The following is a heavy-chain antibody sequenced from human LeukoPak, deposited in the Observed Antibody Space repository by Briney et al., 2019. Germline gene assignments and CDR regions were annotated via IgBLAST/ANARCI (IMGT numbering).Heavy chain of an antibody. J-gene: IGHJ4*02. CDR2: INTNTGNP. CDR1: GYTFSSYA. CDR3: ARSNNDGDYLGVGFDY. Sequence: ASVKVSCKASGYTFSSYAMNWVRQAPGQGLEWMGWINTNTGNPTYAQGFAGRFVFSLDTSVSTAYLQISSLQAEDTAVYYCARSNNDGDYLGVGFDYWGQGTLVTVSS. V-gene: IGHV7-4-1*02. D-gene: IGHD4-17*01.